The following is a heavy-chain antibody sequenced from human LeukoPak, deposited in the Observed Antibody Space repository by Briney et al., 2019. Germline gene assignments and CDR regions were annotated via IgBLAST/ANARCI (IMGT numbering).Heavy chain of an antibody. Sequence: KPSETLSLTCAVSGYSISSGYYWGWIRQAPVKGLEYIGSIYHSGNTYYNPSLKSRVTRSVDTSKNQLSLKLSSVTAADTAVYYCARVPIMGSGTYSHWHFELWGSGPLVTVSS. J-gene: IGHJ2*01. V-gene: IGHV4-38-2*01. CDR3: ARVPIMGSGTYSHWHFEL. CDR1: GYSISSGYY. CDR2: IYHSGNT. D-gene: IGHD1-26*01.